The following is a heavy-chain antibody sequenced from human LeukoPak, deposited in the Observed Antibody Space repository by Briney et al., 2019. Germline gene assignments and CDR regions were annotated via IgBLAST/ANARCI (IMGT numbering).Heavy chain of an antibody. J-gene: IGHJ4*02. CDR3: AKEGNDFWSGYSFDY. Sequence: GGSLRLSCAASGFTFSSYGMHWVRQAPGKGLEWVAVIWYDGSNKYYADSVKGRFTISRDNSKNTLYLQINSLRAEDTAVYYCAKEGNDFWSGYSFDYWGQGTLVTVSS. CDR1: GFTFSSYG. V-gene: IGHV3-33*06. D-gene: IGHD3-3*01. CDR2: IWYDGSNK.